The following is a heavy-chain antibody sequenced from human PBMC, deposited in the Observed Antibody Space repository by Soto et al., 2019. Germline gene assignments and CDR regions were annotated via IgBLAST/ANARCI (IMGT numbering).Heavy chain of an antibody. CDR3: ARRPGTTFPYYYGMDV. V-gene: IGHV1-69*13. D-gene: IGHD1-7*01. CDR1: GGTFSSYA. Sequence: ASVKVSCKASGGTFSSYAISWVRQAPGQGLEWMGGIIPIFGTANYAQKFQGRVTITADESTSTAYMELSSLRSEDTAVYYCARRPGTTFPYYYGMDVWGQGTTVTVSS. J-gene: IGHJ6*02. CDR2: IIPIFGTA.